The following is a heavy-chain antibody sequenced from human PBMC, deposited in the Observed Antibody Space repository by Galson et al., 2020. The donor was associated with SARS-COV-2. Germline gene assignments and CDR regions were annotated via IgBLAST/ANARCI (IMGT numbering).Heavy chain of an antibody. V-gene: IGHV3-30-3*01. CDR1: GFTFSSYA. Sequence: GESLKISCAAPGFTFSSYAMHWVRQAPGKGLEWVVVISYDGSTKYYADSVKGRFTISRDNSKNTLYLQMNSLRAEDTAVYYCARDLLMVNPYYYYYGMDVWGQGTTVTVSS. CDR3: ARDLLMVNPYYYYYGMDV. J-gene: IGHJ6*02. CDR2: ISYDGSTK. D-gene: IGHD2-8*01.